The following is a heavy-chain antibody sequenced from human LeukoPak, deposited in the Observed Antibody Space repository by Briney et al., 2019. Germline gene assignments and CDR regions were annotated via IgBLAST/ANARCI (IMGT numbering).Heavy chain of an antibody. J-gene: IGHJ4*02. Sequence: GGSLRLSGAASGFTFSSYSMNWVRQAPGKGLEWVSSISSSSSYIYYADSVKGRFTISRDNAKNSLYLQMNSLRAEDTAVYYCARDCARCSGGSCYTDYWGQGTLVTVSS. V-gene: IGHV3-21*01. D-gene: IGHD2-15*01. CDR3: ARDCARCSGGSCYTDY. CDR1: GFTFSSYS. CDR2: ISSSSSYI.